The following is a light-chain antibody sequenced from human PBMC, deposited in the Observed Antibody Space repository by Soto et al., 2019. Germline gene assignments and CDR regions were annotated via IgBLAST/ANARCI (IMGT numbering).Light chain of an antibody. V-gene: IGLV2-8*01. Sequence: QSALTKPPSASGSPGQSVTISCTGTSSDVGGYNYVSWYQHHPGKAPKVMIYEVSMRPSGVPDRFSGSKSGNTASLTVSGLQAEDEADYYCSSYAGSDAWVFGGGTKLTVL. CDR1: SSDVGGYNY. CDR2: EVS. CDR3: SSYAGSDAWV. J-gene: IGLJ3*02.